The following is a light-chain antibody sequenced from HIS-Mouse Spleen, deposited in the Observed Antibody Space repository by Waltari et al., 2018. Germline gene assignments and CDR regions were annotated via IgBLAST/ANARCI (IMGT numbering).Light chain of an antibody. CDR3: CSYAGSYTWV. Sequence: QSALTQPRSVSGSPGQSVTISCTGTSSAVGGYNYSSWYQQHPGKAPKLMIYDVSKRPSGVPDRFSDSKSGNTASLTISGLQAEDEADYYCCSYAGSYTWVFGGGTKLTVL. V-gene: IGLV2-11*01. J-gene: IGLJ3*02. CDR2: DVS. CDR1: SSAVGGYNY.